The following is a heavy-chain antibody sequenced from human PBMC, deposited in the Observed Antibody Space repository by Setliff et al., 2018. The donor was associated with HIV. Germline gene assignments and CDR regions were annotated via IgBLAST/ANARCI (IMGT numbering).Heavy chain of an antibody. D-gene: IGHD3-22*01. CDR1: GFTFSRYS. CDR2: ISSVSGSTI. J-gene: IGHJ4*02. Sequence: GGSLRLSCAASGFTFSRYSMNWVRQAPGKGLEWVSYISSVSGSTIYYADSVKGRFTISRDNAKNSMFLQMNSLRAEDTAVYYCARANNNYYYDTSDYFAGYYFDSWGQGTLVTVSS. CDR3: ARANNNYYYDTSDYFAGYYFDS. V-gene: IGHV3-48*01.